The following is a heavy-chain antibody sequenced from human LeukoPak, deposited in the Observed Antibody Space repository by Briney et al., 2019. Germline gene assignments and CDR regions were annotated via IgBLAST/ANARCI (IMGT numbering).Heavy chain of an antibody. D-gene: IGHD6-13*01. V-gene: IGHV4-59*01. CDR3: ARDQFSTNWYGAFDY. CDR2: IYHSGST. Sequence: RSSETPSLTCTVSGGSISNYYWSWIRQPPGKGLEWIGYIYHSGSTNYNPSLKSRVTISIDTDENQFSLKLNSLTAADTAVYYCARDQFSTNWYGAFDYWGQGTPVTVSS. CDR1: GGSISNYY. J-gene: IGHJ4*02.